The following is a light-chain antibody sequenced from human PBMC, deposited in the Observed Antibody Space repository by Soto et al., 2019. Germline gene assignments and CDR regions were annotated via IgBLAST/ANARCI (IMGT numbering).Light chain of an antibody. CDR3: QQGCFTLS. Sequence: DIQMTQSPSSLSASVGDRVTITCRASQSISTYLNWYQQKLGKAPKLLISAASSLQGGVPSRFSGSGSGTDFPLTISSLQPEDFGTYYCQQGCFTLSCGGGTKLEI. V-gene: IGKV1-39*01. CDR2: AAS. CDR1: QSISTY. J-gene: IGKJ4*01.